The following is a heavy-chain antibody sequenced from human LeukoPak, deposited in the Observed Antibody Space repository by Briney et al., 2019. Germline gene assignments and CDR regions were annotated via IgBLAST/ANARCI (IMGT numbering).Heavy chain of an antibody. CDR1: GFTFSTYG. Sequence: PGGSLRLSCAASGFTFSTYGMHWVRQAPGKGLGWVAFIRSDGSDKYYVDSVKGRFTISRDNSKNTLYLEMNSLRPEDSAMYYCVVESAIGHWGQGTLVTVSS. J-gene: IGHJ4*02. D-gene: IGHD2-21*01. CDR2: IRSDGSDK. CDR3: VVESAIGH. V-gene: IGHV3-30*02.